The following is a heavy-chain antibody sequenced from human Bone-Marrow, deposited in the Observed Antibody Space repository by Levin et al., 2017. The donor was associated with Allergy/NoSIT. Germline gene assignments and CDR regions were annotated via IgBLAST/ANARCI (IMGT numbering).Heavy chain of an antibody. V-gene: IGHV3-66*01. Sequence: GESLKISCAASGFTVSSHYMSWVRQAPGKGLEWVSVIYSGGSTYYADSVKGRFTISRDNSKNTLYLQMNSLRAEDTAVYYCAREIQTYYYDSSAAFDIWGQGTMVTVSS. CDR1: GFTVSSHY. D-gene: IGHD3-22*01. CDR2: IYSGGST. J-gene: IGHJ3*02. CDR3: AREIQTYYYDSSAAFDI.